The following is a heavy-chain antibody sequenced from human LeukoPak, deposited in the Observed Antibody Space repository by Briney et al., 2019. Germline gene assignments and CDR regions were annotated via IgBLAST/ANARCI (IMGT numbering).Heavy chain of an antibody. J-gene: IGHJ3*02. CDR3: ARDSRGAFDI. D-gene: IGHD3-10*01. V-gene: IGHV3-11*01. CDR2: ISTSGTTI. Sequence: GGSLRLSCAASGFTFSDYYISWIRQAPGKGLEWLSYISTSGTTIYYADSVKGRFPISRDNDKNSLYLQMNSLRAEDTAVYYCARDSRGAFDIWGQGTMVTVSS. CDR1: GFTFSDYY.